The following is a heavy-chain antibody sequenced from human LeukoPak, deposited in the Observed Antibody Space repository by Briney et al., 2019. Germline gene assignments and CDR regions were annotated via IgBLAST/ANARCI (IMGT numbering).Heavy chain of an antibody. CDR3: AVGSYDEMNY. CDR1: GFTFSTYN. Sequence: GGYLRLSCAASGFTFSTYNMNWVRQAPGKGLEWVSYITSSSSTIYYADSVKGRFTISRDNARNSLSLQMNSLRAEDTAVYYCAVGSYDEMNYWGQGTLVTVSS. J-gene: IGHJ4*02. CDR2: ITSSSSTI. V-gene: IGHV3-48*04. D-gene: IGHD1-26*01.